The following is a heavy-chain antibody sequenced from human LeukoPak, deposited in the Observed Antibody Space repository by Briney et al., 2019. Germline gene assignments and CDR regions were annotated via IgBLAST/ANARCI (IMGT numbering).Heavy chain of an antibody. CDR2: IRYDGSNK. J-gene: IGHJ4*02. CDR1: GFTFSSYG. Sequence: GGSLRLSCAASGFTFSSYGMHSVRQAPGKGLEWVAFIRYDGSNKYYADSVKGRFTISRDNSKNTLYLQMNSLRAEDTAVYYCAKDPPMYSGSYFDYWGQGTLVTVSS. D-gene: IGHD1-26*01. CDR3: AKDPPMYSGSYFDY. V-gene: IGHV3-30*02.